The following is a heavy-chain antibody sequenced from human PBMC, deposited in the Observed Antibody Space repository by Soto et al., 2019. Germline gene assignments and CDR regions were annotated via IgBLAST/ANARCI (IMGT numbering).Heavy chain of an antibody. V-gene: IGHV1-69*01. CDR1: GGTFSSYA. J-gene: IGHJ5*02. Sequence: QVQLVQSGAEVKKPGSSVKVSCKASGGTFSSYAISWVRQAPGQGLEWMGGIIPIFGTANYAQKFQGRVTITADESTSTAYIELSSLRCEDTAVYYCASYIAAHSPDDPWGQGTLVTVSS. CDR3: ASYIAAHSPDDP. CDR2: IIPIFGTA. D-gene: IGHD6-6*01.